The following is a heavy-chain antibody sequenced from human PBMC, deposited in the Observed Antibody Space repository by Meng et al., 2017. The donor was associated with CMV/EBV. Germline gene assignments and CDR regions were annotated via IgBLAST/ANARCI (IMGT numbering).Heavy chain of an antibody. D-gene: IGHD3-10*01. Sequence: GESLKISCAASGFTFSSYWMSWVRQAPGKGLEWVSAISGSGGSTYYADSVKGRFTISRDNSKNTLYLQMNSLRAEDTAVYYCAKLVLLWFGESLQRGADHDYWGQGTLVTVSS. CDR3: AKLVLLWFGESLQRGADHDY. J-gene: IGHJ4*02. CDR1: GFTFSSYW. CDR2: ISGSGGST. V-gene: IGHV3-23*01.